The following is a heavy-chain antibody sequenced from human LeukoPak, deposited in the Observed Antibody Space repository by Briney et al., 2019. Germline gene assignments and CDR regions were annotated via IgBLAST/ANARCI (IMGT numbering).Heavy chain of an antibody. CDR2: ISAYNGNT. Sequence: ASVKVSCKASGYTFTSYGISWVRQAPGQGLEWMGWISAYNGNTNYAQKLQGRVAMTTDTSTSTAYMELRGLRSDDTAVYYCAREPRTSRTPYNWFDPWGQGTLVTVSS. CDR3: AREPRTSRTPYNWFDP. CDR1: GYTFTSYG. D-gene: IGHD1-7*01. J-gene: IGHJ5*02. V-gene: IGHV1-18*01.